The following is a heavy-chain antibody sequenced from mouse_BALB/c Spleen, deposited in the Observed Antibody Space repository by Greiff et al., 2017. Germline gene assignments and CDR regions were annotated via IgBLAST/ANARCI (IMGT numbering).Heavy chain of an antibody. D-gene: IGHD1-1*02. J-gene: IGHJ4*01. CDR1: GFNIKDTY. CDR3: ARGVAPPMDD. V-gene: IGHV14-3*02. Sequence: VQLQQSGAELVKPGASVKLSCTASGFNIKDTYMHWVKQRPEQGLEWIGRIDPANGNTKYDPKFQGKATITADTSSNTAYLQLSSLTSEDTAVYYCARGVAPPMDDWGQGTSVTVSS. CDR2: IDPANGNT.